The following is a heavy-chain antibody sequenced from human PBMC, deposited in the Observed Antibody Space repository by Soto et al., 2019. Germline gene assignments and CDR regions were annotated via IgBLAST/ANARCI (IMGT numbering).Heavy chain of an antibody. CDR1: GYTFTSYA. Sequence: ASVKVSCKASGYTFTSYAMHWVRQAPGQRLEWMGWINAGNGNTKYSQKFQGRVTITRDTSASTAYMELSSLRSEDTAVYYCAREGPDIVVVVAATHDAFDIWGQGTMVTVSS. J-gene: IGHJ3*02. D-gene: IGHD2-15*01. V-gene: IGHV1-3*01. CDR2: INAGNGNT. CDR3: AREGPDIVVVVAATHDAFDI.